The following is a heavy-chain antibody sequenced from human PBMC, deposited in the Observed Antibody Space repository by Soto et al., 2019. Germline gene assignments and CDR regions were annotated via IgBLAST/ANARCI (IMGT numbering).Heavy chain of an antibody. Sequence: QVPLQEPGPGLVKPSETLSLTCSVSGGSISSPTYYWGWVRRAPGRAPERMGNIFSRGTTDYNPSLKSRVTFSVDTSKNQFTLRLASVTAADTAVYYCARGGFIAVDESDWFDPWGHGTLVTVS. CDR3: ARGGFIAVDESDWFDP. CDR1: GGSISSPTYY. V-gene: IGHV4-39*02. CDR2: IFSRGTT. D-gene: IGHD3-10*01. J-gene: IGHJ5*02.